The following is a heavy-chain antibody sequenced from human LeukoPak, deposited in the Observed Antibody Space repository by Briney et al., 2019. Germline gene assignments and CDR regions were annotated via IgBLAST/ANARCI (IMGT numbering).Heavy chain of an antibody. J-gene: IGHJ4*02. CDR1: GFTFSSYA. CDR3: ARGSSGSPLAFDY. CDR2: ISYDGSSK. D-gene: IGHD1-26*01. V-gene: IGHV3-30-3*01. Sequence: GGSLRLSCAASGFTFSSYAMHWVRQAPGKGLEWVAVISYDGSSKYYADSVKGRFTISRDNSKNTLYLQMNSLRAEDTAVYYCARGSSGSPLAFDYWGQGTLVTVSS.